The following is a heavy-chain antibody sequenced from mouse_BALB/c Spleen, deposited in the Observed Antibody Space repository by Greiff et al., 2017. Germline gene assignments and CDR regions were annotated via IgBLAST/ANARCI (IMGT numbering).Heavy chain of an antibody. CDR1: GFTFSSFG. CDR3: ARWTTVAN. J-gene: IGHJ3*01. D-gene: IGHD1-1*01. CDR2: ISSGSSTI. V-gene: IGHV5-17*02. Sequence: DVHLVESGGGLVQPGGSRKLSCAASGFTFSSFGMHWVRQAPEKGLEWVAYISSGSSTIYYADTVKGRFTISRDNPKNTLFLQMTSLRSEDTAMYYCARWTTVANWGQGTLVTVSA.